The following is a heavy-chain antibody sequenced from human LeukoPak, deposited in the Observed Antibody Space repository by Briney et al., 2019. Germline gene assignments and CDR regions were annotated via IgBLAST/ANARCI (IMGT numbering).Heavy chain of an antibody. Sequence: SETLSLTCTVPGLSISSTTLYWGWVRQSPGKGLEWIATIYYSGTTYYHPSLKSRVTISVDTSKNQFSLKLTSVTAADTAIYYCAGAPAGGSDWLSPFDYWGQGTLVTVSS. D-gene: IGHD3-9*01. V-gene: IGHV4-39*01. CDR1: GLSISSTTLY. CDR3: AGAPAGGSDWLSPFDY. CDR2: IYYSGTT. J-gene: IGHJ4*02.